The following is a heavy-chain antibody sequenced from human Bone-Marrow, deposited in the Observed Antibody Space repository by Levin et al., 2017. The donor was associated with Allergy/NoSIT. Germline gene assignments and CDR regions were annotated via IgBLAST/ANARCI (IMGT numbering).Heavy chain of an antibody. CDR3: ARDADYGDLDAFDI. D-gene: IGHD4-17*01. CDR1: GFTFSSYS. J-gene: IGHJ3*02. V-gene: IGHV3-48*01. CDR2: ISSSSSTI. Sequence: GGSLRLSCAASGFTFSSYSMNWVRQAPGKGLEWVSYISSSSSTIYYADSVKGRFTISRDNAKNSLYLQMNSLRAEDTAVYYCARDADYGDLDAFDIWGQGTMVTVSS.